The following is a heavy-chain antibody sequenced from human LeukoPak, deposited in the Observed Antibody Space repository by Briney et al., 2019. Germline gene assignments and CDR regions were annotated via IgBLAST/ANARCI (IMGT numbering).Heavy chain of an antibody. Sequence: KVSCKASGYTFTSYYIHWVRQAPGQGLEWMGIINPSGGTTVYAQNFQGRVIMTRDTSTSTVHMDLSSLRSEDAAVYYCAREPRPVGATSFGYYFDYWGRGTLVTVSS. V-gene: IGHV1-46*01. J-gene: IGHJ4*02. CDR1: GYTFTSYY. CDR2: INPSGGTT. CDR3: AREPRPVGATSFGYYFDY. D-gene: IGHD1-26*01.